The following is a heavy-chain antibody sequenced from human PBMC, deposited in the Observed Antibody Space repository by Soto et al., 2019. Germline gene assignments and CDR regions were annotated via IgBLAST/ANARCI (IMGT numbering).Heavy chain of an antibody. D-gene: IGHD1-26*01. J-gene: IGHJ4*02. Sequence: GXSVKVSCKASGGTLSSYAISWVRQAPGQGLEWMGGIIPIFGTANYAQKFQGRVTITADKSTSTAYMELSSLRSEDTAVYYCASGIVGDTRAPLYYFDYWGQGTLVTASS. V-gene: IGHV1-69*06. CDR3: ASGIVGDTRAPLYYFDY. CDR1: GGTLSSYA. CDR2: IIPIFGTA.